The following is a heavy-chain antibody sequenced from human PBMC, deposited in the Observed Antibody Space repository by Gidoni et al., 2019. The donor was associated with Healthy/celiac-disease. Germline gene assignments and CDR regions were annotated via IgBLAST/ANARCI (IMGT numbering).Heavy chain of an antibody. CDR2: IIPIFGTA. CDR1: GGPFSSYA. CDR3: ASRPYYYGSGSRSQDYYYGMDV. V-gene: IGHV1-69*01. J-gene: IGHJ6*04. Sequence: QVQLVQSGAEVKKPGSSVKVSCKASGGPFSSYAISWVRQAPGQGLEWMGGIIPIFGTANYAQKFQGRVTITADESTSTAYMELSSLRSEDTAVYYCASRPYYYGSGSRSQDYYYGMDVWGKGTTVTVSS. D-gene: IGHD3-10*01.